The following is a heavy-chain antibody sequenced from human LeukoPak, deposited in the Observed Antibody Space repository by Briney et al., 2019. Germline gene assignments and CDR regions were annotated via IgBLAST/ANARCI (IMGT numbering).Heavy chain of an antibody. Sequence: PSETLSLTCSVSGGSVTTSSYYWGWVRQPPGKGLEWIGSMSHSGTTWYSPSLKSRVTISADTSSNQFSLRLASVTATDTAVYYCANRGLYGYFTSWGQGTLVTVS. CDR1: GGSVTTSSYY. D-gene: IGHD3-10*01. CDR3: ANRGLYGYFTS. V-gene: IGHV4-39*01. J-gene: IGHJ4*02. CDR2: MSHSGTT.